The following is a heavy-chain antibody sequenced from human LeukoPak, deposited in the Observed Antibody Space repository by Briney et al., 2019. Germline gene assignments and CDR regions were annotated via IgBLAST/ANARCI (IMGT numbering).Heavy chain of an antibody. CDR1: GFTFSSYG. J-gene: IGHJ3*02. Sequence: GGSLRPSCAASGFTFSSYGIHWVRQAPGKGLEWVAVISYDGSDKYYADSVKGRFTISRDNSKNTLYLQMNSLRAEDTALYYCAKDWDITGTGDAFDIWGQGTMVTVSS. D-gene: IGHD1-20*01. V-gene: IGHV3-30*18. CDR3: AKDWDITGTGDAFDI. CDR2: ISYDGSDK.